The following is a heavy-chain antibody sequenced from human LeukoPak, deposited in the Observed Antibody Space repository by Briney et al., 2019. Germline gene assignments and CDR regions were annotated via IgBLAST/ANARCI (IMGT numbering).Heavy chain of an antibody. CDR1: GYTFTSYY. V-gene: IGHV1-46*01. D-gene: IGHD3-22*01. Sequence: ASVKVSCKASGYTFTSYYMHWVRQAPGQGLEWMGIINPSGGSTSYAQKFQGRVTMTRDMSTSTVYMELRSLRSEDTAVYYCARSYYYDSSGYHPLIDWGQGTLVTVSS. CDR2: INPSGGST. CDR3: ARSYYYDSSGYHPLID. J-gene: IGHJ4*02.